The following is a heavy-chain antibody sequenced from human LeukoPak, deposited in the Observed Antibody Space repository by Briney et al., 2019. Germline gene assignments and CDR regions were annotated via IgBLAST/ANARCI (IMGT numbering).Heavy chain of an antibody. Sequence: GGSLRLSCAASGFTFSSYNMNWVRQAPGKRLEWVSSISLVSGHIYYAESVKGRFTISRDNAKNSLYLQMNSLRVEDTAVYYCARDYNSGSGYYYGMDVWGQGTTVTVSS. CDR1: GFTFSSYN. D-gene: IGHD6-19*01. CDR2: ISLVSGHI. CDR3: ARDYNSGSGYYYGMDV. V-gene: IGHV3-21*01. J-gene: IGHJ6*02.